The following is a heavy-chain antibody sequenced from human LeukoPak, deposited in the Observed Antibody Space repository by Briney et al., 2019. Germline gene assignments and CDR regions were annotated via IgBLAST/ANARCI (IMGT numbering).Heavy chain of an antibody. CDR1: GFTFSSYS. CDR2: ISSSSSYI. V-gene: IGHV3-21*01. J-gene: IGHJ3*02. D-gene: IGHD2-15*01. CDR3: AKDGGSDPDSFDI. Sequence: GGSLRLSCAASGFTFSSYSMNWVRQAPGKGLEWVSSISSSSSYIYYADSVKGRFTISRDNAKNSLYLQMNSLRAEDTAVYYCAKDGGSDPDSFDIWGQGTMVTVSS.